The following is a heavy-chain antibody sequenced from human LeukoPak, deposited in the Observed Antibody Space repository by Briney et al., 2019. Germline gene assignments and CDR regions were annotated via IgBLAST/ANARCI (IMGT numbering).Heavy chain of an antibody. CDR2: IKEDGTVK. D-gene: IGHD3-10*01. J-gene: IGHJ4*02. V-gene: IGHV3-7*02. Sequence: GGSLRLSCAASGFTFSRYWMRWVRQAPGKGLEWVANIKEDGTVKYYVESVRGRFTVSRDNARNSLYIQMNSLRAEDTAVYYCAASITMFDYWGQGTLVTVSS. CDR3: AASITMFDY. CDR1: GFTFSRYW.